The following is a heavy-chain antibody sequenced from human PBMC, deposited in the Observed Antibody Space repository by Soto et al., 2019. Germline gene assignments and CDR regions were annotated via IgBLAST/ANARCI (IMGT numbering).Heavy chain of an antibody. CDR3: ARQDGYGLYYFDY. CDR1: GYSFSAYW. V-gene: IGHV5-51*01. Sequence: EVQLVQSGGEVKKPGESLKISCKVSGYSFSAYWITWVRQVPGKGLEWMGVIYPKNSDTRYSPSFQGQVTISVDRSISTAYLQWSGLKASDTAMYYCARQDGYGLYYFDYWGQGTLVTVSS. CDR2: IYPKNSDT. D-gene: IGHD5-12*01. J-gene: IGHJ4*02.